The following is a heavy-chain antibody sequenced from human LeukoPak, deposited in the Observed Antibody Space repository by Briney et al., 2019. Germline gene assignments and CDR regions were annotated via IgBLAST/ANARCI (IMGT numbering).Heavy chain of an antibody. V-gene: IGHV3-30*18. J-gene: IGHJ6*04. CDR3: AKDGESTGAADV. D-gene: IGHD4-17*01. CDR1: GFTFSSYG. Sequence: PGRPLRLSCAASGFTFSSYGMHWVRQAPGKGLEWVAVTSYDGSNKYYADSVKGRFTISRDNSKNTLYLQMNSLRAEDTAVYYCAKDGESTGAADVWGKGTTVTVSS. CDR2: TSYDGSNK.